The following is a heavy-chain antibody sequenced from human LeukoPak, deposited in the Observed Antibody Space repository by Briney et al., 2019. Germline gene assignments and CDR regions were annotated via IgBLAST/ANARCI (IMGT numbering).Heavy chain of an antibody. CDR3: ANHIAVAGH. V-gene: IGHV3-23*01. Sequence: GGSLRLSCAASGFSFSTYAMTWVRQAPGKGLEWVSAISGSGGSTYYADSVKGRFTISRDNSKNTLYLQMNSLRAEDTAVYYCANHIAVAGHWGQGTLVTVSS. CDR1: GFSFSTYA. J-gene: IGHJ4*02. D-gene: IGHD6-19*01. CDR2: ISGSGGST.